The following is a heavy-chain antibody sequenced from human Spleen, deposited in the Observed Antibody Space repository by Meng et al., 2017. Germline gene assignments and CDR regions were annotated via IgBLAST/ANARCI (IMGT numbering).Heavy chain of an antibody. CDR2: SYNSGST. V-gene: IGHV4-30-4*01. CDR1: GGSISSGDYY. J-gene: IGHJ4*02. CDR3: AREGRSHQVGVSVY. D-gene: IGHD2-21*01. Sequence: QVQLQESGPGPVKPAQTLSLTGTVSGGSISSGDYYWSWIRQPPGKGLEWIGYSYNSGSTYYNPSLKSRVTISVDTSKNQFSLKLRFVTAADTAVYYCAREGRSHQVGVSVYWGQGNLVTVSS.